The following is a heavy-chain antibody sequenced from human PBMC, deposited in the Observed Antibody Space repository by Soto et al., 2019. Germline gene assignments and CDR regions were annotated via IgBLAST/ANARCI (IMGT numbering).Heavy chain of an antibody. CDR2: INHSGST. Sequence: QVQLQQWGAGLLKPSETLSLTCAVYGGSFSGYYWSWIRQPPGKGLEWIGEINHSGSTNYNPSLKSRVTISVDTSKNQFSLKLCSVTAADTAVYYCARWARGSHYPHYCYYGMDVWGQGTTVTVSS. CDR1: GGSFSGYY. J-gene: IGHJ6*02. D-gene: IGHD1-26*01. V-gene: IGHV4-34*01. CDR3: ARWARGSHYPHYCYYGMDV.